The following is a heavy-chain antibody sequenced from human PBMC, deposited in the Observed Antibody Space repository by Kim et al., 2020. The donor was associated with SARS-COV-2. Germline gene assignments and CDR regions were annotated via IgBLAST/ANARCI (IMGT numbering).Heavy chain of an antibody. CDR3: AKAGAAYYDFWSGYYTGTGTYYFDY. CDR1: GFTFSSYA. V-gene: IGHV3-23*01. Sequence: GGSLRLSCAASGFTFSSYAMSWVRQAPGKGLEWVSAISGSGGSTYYADSVKGRFTISRDNSKNTLYLQMNSLRAEDTAVYYCAKAGAAYYDFWSGYYTGTGTYYFDYWGQGTLVTVSS. D-gene: IGHD3-3*01. CDR2: ISGSGGST. J-gene: IGHJ4*02.